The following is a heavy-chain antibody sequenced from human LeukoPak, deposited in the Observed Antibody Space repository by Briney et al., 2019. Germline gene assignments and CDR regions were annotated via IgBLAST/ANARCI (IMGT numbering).Heavy chain of an antibody. D-gene: IGHD1-26*01. Sequence: GGSLRLSCAASGFTVSSYAMHWVRQAPGKGLEGVAVIWYDESIKHYGDSVKGRFTISRDNSKNTLYLQMNSLRAEDTAVYYCARTIVGAAFDYWGQGTLVTVSS. CDR2: IWYDESIK. V-gene: IGHV3-33*01. CDR3: ARTIVGAAFDY. J-gene: IGHJ4*02. CDR1: GFTVSSYA.